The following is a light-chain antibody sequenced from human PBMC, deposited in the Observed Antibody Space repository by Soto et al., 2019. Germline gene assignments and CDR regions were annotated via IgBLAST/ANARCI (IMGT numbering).Light chain of an antibody. J-gene: IGLJ1*01. V-gene: IGLV2-14*03. CDR2: EVI. CDR1: SSDIGAHNF. Sequence: QSVLTQPDSVSGSPGQAITVSCSGTSSDIGAHNFVSWYQQHPGKAPKLIIYEVINRPSGVSDRFSGSKSGNTASLTISGLQSEDEADYYCSSYTTSSTRVFGTGTKVTVL. CDR3: SSYTTSSTRV.